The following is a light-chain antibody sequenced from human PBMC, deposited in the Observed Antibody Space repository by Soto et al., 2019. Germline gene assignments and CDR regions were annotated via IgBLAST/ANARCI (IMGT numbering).Light chain of an antibody. CDR2: AAS. CDR3: QQLNSYPLFT. CDR1: QGISSY. J-gene: IGKJ3*01. Sequence: TQSPSFLSASVGDRVTITCRASQGISSYLAWYQQKPGKAPKLLIYAASTLQSGVPSRFSGSGSGTEFTLTISSLQPEDFATYYCQQLNSYPLFTFGPGTKVDIK. V-gene: IGKV1-9*01.